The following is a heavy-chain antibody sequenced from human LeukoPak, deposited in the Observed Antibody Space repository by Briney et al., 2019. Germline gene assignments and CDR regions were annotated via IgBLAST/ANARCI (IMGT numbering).Heavy chain of an antibody. J-gene: IGHJ4*02. CDR1: GGSISSYY. CDR2: IYYSGST. CDR3: ARLITIFGVVTGGFDY. Sequence: SETLSLTCTVSGGSISSYYWSWIRQPPGKGLEWIGYIYYSGSTNYNPSLKSRVTISVDTSKNQFSLKLSSVTAADTAVYYCARLITIFGVVTGGFDYWGQGTLVTVSS. D-gene: IGHD3-3*01. V-gene: IGHV4-59*01.